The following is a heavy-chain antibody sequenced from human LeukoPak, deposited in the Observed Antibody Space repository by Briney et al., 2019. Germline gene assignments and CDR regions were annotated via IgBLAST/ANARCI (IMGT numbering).Heavy chain of an antibody. J-gene: IGHJ4*02. CDR3: AKGHSDYGTGFDL. V-gene: IGHV3-23*01. D-gene: IGHD4-17*01. Sequence: GGSLRLSCAASGFSFSSFAMSWVRQAPGKGLESVSLISGAGGSTYYADSVKGRFTISRGNSKNTLYLQMNSLRAEDTAAYYCAKGHSDYGTGFDLWGQGTLVTVSS. CDR1: GFSFSSFA. CDR2: ISGAGGST.